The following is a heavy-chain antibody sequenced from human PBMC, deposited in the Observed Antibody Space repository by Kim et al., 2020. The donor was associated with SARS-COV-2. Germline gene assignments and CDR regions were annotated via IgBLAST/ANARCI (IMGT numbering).Heavy chain of an antibody. CDR2: IYYSGST. CDR1: GGSISSSSYY. J-gene: IGHJ4*02. Sequence: SETLSLTCTVSGGSISSSSYYWGWIRQPPGKGLEWIGSIYYSGSTYYNPSLKSRVTISVDTSKNQFSLKLSSVTAADTAVYYCSRPSGWLRSPFDYWGQG. CDR3: SRPSGWLRSPFDY. D-gene: IGHD5-12*01. V-gene: IGHV4-39*01.